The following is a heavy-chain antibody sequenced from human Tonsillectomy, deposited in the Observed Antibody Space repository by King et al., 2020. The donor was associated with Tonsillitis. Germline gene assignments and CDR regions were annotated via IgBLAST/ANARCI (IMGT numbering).Heavy chain of an antibody. J-gene: IGHJ5*02. V-gene: IGHV1-2*02. CDR3: SSETWVYGS. D-gene: IGHD5-24*01. Sequence: VQLVQSGPEVKMPGASVTVSCKASGYTFTNYHIHWLRLAPGQGLEWMGWINCNSGSTNYAQNLQGRVTLTRDTSTNTAYMDLRSLTSDDTAIYYCSSETWVYGSWGQGTLVTVSS. CDR1: GYTFTNYH. CDR2: INCNSGST.